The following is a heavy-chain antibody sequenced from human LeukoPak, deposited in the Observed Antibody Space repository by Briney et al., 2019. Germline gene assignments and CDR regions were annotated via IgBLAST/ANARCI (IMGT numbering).Heavy chain of an antibody. CDR1: GFIFNSHA. CDR3: ATDRIYDSTGYYRLDY. Sequence: PGGSLRLSCAASGFIFNSHAMNWVRQAPGKGLEWVSIITGRADQMNYADSVKGRFTISRDNSKNTLYLQMNSLRAEDTAVYYCATDRIYDSTGYYRLDYWGQGTLVTVSS. J-gene: IGHJ4*02. CDR2: ITGRADQM. V-gene: IGHV3-23*01. D-gene: IGHD3-22*01.